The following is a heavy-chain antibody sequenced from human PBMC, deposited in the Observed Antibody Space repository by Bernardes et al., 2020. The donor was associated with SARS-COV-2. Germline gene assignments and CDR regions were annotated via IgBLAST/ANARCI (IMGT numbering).Heavy chain of an antibody. V-gene: IGHV3-21*01. D-gene: IGHD3-16*01. Sequence: GGSLRISCATSGFTFSSYTMNWVRQSPAKGLEWVASVSGSSSDINYADSVKGRFTISRDNANNSLFLQMHNLRVEDTAVYYCATNPGLVVDSWGQGTRVTVSS. CDR1: GFTFSSYT. CDR2: VSGSSSDI. J-gene: IGHJ5*01. CDR3: ATNPGLVVDS.